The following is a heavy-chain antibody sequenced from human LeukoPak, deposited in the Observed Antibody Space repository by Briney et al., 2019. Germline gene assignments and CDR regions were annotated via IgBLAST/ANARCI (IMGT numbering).Heavy chain of an antibody. D-gene: IGHD6-25*01. J-gene: IGHJ3*02. Sequence: SETLSLTCAVYGGSFSGYYWSWIRQPPGKGLEWIGRIYTSGSTNYNPSLKSRVTISVDTSKNQFSLKLSSVTAADTAVYYCARDFLAGAFDIWGQGTMVTVSS. CDR1: GGSFSGYY. CDR2: IYTSGST. CDR3: ARDFLAGAFDI. V-gene: IGHV4-4*08.